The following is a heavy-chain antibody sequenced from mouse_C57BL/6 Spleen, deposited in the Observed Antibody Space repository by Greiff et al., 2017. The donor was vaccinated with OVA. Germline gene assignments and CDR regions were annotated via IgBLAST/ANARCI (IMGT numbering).Heavy chain of an antibody. J-gene: IGHJ4*01. CDR2: IYPGDGDT. D-gene: IGHD2-4*01. V-gene: IGHV1-80*01. Sequence: VQLQQSGAELVKPGASVKISCKASGYAFSSYWMNWVKQRPGKGLEWIGQIYPGDGDTNYNGKFKGKATLTADKSSSTAYMQLSSLTSEDSAVYFCARRNYDYSYYAMDYWGQGTSVTVSS. CDR1: GYAFSSYW. CDR3: ARRNYDYSYYAMDY.